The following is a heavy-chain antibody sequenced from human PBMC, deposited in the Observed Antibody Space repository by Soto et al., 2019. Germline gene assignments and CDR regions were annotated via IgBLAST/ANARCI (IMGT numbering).Heavy chain of an antibody. D-gene: IGHD1-26*01. J-gene: IGHJ4*02. CDR3: AKDHGGSYLSLAD. CDR1: GFTFSSYG. Sequence: QVQLVESGGGVVQPGRSLRLSCAASGFTFSSYGMHWVRQAPGKGLEWVAVISYDGSNKYYADSVKGRFTISRDNSKNTLYLQMNSLRAEDTAVYYCAKDHGGSYLSLADWGQGTLVTVSS. V-gene: IGHV3-30*18. CDR2: ISYDGSNK.